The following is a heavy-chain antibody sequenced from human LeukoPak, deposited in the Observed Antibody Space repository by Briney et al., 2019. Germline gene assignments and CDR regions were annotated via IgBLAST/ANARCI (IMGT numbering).Heavy chain of an antibody. J-gene: IGHJ6*03. CDR2: IYYSGST. V-gene: IGHV4-59*01. D-gene: IGHD4-23*01. CDR3: ARSHGGNSGRSEYYYYYYYMDV. CDR1: GGSISSYY. Sequence: SETLSLTCTLSGGSISSYYWSWIRQPPGKGLEWIGYIYYSGSTNYNPSLKSRVTISVDTSKNQFSLKLSSVTAADTAVYYCARSHGGNSGRSEYYYYYYYMDVWGKGTTVTVSS.